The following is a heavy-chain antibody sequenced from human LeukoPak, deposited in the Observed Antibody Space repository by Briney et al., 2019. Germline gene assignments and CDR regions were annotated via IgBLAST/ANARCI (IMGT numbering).Heavy chain of an antibody. CDR1: GGSISSYY. V-gene: IGHV4-59*01. J-gene: IGHJ4*02. CDR2: IYDRGST. Sequence: PSETLSLTCTVSGGSISSYYWSWIRQPPGKGLEWIGNIYDRGSTKYNPSLTSRVTISVDTSKNQFSLRLSSVTAADTAVYYCARGRTFDNWGQGTLVTVSS. CDR3: ARGRTFDN.